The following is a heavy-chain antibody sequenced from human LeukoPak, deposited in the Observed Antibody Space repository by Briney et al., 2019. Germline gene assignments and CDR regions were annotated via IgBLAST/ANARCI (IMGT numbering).Heavy chain of an antibody. CDR1: GFTFSSYA. V-gene: IGHV3-30-3*01. CDR3: ARARGLTRDAFDI. J-gene: IGHJ3*02. D-gene: IGHD3-10*01. CDR2: ISYDGSNK. Sequence: GSLRLSCAASGFTFSSYAMHWVRQAPGKGLEWVAVISYDGSNKYYADSVKGRFTISRDNSKNTLYLQMNSLRAEDTAVYYCARARGLTRDAFDIWGQGTMVTVSS.